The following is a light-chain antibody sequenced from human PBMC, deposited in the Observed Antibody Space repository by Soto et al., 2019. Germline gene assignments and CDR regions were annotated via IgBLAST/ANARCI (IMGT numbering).Light chain of an antibody. Sequence: EIVLTQSPATLSLSPGERATLSCRASQSVSSYLAWYQQKPGQAPRLLIYDASNRATGIPARFSGSGSGTDFTLTIGSLEPEDFAIYYCQQRTSWPRTFGQGTKVEIK. CDR2: DAS. CDR3: QQRTSWPRT. J-gene: IGKJ1*01. CDR1: QSVSSY. V-gene: IGKV3-11*01.